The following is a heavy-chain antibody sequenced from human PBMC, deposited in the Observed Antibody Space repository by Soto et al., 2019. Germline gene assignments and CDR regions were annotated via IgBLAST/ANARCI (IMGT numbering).Heavy chain of an antibody. J-gene: IGHJ4*02. D-gene: IGHD6-13*01. CDR2: IIPILGIA. CDR3: ARGGPGLIAAAGTIDY. CDR1: GGTFSSYT. Sequence: QVQLVQSGAEVKKPGSSVKVSCKASGGTFSSYTISWVRQAPGQGLEWMGRIIPILGIANYAQKFQGRVMITADKSTSTADMELSSLRSEDTAVYYCARGGPGLIAAAGTIDYWGQGTLVTVSS. V-gene: IGHV1-69*02.